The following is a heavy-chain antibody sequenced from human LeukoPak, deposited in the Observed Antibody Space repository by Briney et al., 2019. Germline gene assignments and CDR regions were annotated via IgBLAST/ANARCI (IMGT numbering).Heavy chain of an antibody. V-gene: IGHV1-24*01. CDR3: ATGVFCATTTCPGYQHFYYFMDL. J-gene: IGHJ6*03. CDR2: FDRKNGDT. Sequence: ASVTVSCKGSGFTLPDLSMHWVRQAPGKGRAWVGGFDRKNGDTIYAQRFRGGVTLTEDTSTGTAYMDLSSLSADDTAVYYCATGVFCATTTCPGYQHFYYFMDLWGKGTTVTVSS. CDR1: GFTLPDLS. D-gene: IGHD2-2*01.